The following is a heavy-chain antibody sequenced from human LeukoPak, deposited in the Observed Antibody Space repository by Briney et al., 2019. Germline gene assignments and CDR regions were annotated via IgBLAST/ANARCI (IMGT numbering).Heavy chain of an antibody. V-gene: IGHV3-48*04. CDR1: GFTFSTFA. J-gene: IGHJ5*02. D-gene: IGHD6-13*01. Sequence: GGSLRLSCAASGFTFSTFAMIWVRQPPGKGLEWVSYISSSGSTIYYADSVKGRFTISRDNAKNSLYLQMNSLRAEDTAVYYCARDLGIAGHNWFDPWGQGTLVTVSS. CDR2: ISSSGSTI. CDR3: ARDLGIAGHNWFDP.